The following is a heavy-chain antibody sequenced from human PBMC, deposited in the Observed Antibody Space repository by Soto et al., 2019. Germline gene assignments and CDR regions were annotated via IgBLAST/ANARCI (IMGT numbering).Heavy chain of an antibody. J-gene: IGHJ6*02. D-gene: IGHD2-2*02. CDR3: ARDNRDCSSFNCYNPGRVFGLDV. CDR1: GFNFNNYN. V-gene: IGHV3-30-3*01. Sequence: QVQLVESGGGVVQPGRSLRLSCVASGFNFNNYNLHWVRQAPGNSLESVAVISFDGTTDYYADSVKGRFTVSRDNFKNILSMQMDSHRPEDTDVYYCARDNRDCSSFNCYNPGRVFGLDVWGQGTTVTVSS. CDR2: ISFDGTTD.